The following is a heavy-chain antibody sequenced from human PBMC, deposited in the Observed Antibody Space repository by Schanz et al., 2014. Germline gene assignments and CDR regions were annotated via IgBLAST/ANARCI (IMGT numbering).Heavy chain of an antibody. V-gene: IGHV4-34*01. Sequence: QVQLQQWGAGLLKPSETLSLTCAVYGGSFSGYYWSWIRQPPGKGLEWIAEINHGGSTNYNPSLKNRGTITVDASKNHFSQKLRSGTAADTAVYYCARAARRTRVVPLYFDYWGQGTLVTVSS. J-gene: IGHJ4*02. D-gene: IGHD2-2*01. CDR1: GGSFSGYY. CDR3: ARAARRTRVVPLYFDY. CDR2: INHGGST.